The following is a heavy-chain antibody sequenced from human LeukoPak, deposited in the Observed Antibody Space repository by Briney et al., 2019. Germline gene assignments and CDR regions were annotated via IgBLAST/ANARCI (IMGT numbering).Heavy chain of an antibody. Sequence: SETLSLTCTVSGGSISSYYWSWIRQPPGKGLEWIGYIYYSGSTNYNPSLKSRVTISVDTSKNQFSLKLSSVTAADTAVYYCARAHLGMTHDYWGQGTLVTVSS. J-gene: IGHJ4*02. D-gene: IGHD1-14*01. CDR1: GGSISSYY. CDR2: IYYSGST. V-gene: IGHV4-59*01. CDR3: ARAHLGMTHDY.